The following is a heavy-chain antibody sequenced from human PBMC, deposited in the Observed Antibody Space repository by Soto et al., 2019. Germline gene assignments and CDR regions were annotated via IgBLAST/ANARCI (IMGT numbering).Heavy chain of an antibody. CDR2: ISAYNGNT. Sequence: GASVKVSCKASGYTFTSYGISWVRQAPGQGLEWMGWISAYNGNTNYAQKLRGRVTMTTDTSTSTAYMELRSLRSDDTAVYYCARVGELIVLMVYATFDPWGQGTLVTVSS. D-gene: IGHD2-8*01. V-gene: IGHV1-18*01. J-gene: IGHJ5*02. CDR3: ARVGELIVLMVYATFDP. CDR1: GYTFTSYG.